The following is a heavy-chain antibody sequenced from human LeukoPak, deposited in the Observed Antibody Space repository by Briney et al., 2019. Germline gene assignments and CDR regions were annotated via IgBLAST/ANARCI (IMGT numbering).Heavy chain of an antibody. CDR2: ISSTSSYI. CDR3: AELGITMIGGV. J-gene: IGHJ6*04. CDR1: GFTFSSYS. V-gene: IGHV3-21*01. D-gene: IGHD3-10*02. Sequence: GGSLRLSCAASGFTFSSYSMNWVRQAPGKGLEWVSSISSTSSYIYYADSVKGRFTISRDNAKSSLYLQMNSLRAEDTAVYYCAELGITMIGGVWGKGTTVTISS.